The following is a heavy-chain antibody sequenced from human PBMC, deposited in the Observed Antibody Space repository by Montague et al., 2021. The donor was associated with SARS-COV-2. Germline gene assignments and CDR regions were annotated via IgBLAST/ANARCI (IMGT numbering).Heavy chain of an antibody. CDR2: IYYSGST. CDR1: GGSISSYY. J-gene: IGHJ6*02. Sequence: SETLSLTCTVSGGSISSYYWSWIRQPPGKGLEWIGYIYYSGSTNYNPSLKSRVTISVDTSKNQFSLKLSSVTAAVTAVYYCARSRRVTFFGVVLSNYYGMDVWGQGTTVTVSS. CDR3: ARSRRVTFFGVVLSNYYGMDV. V-gene: IGHV4-59*01. D-gene: IGHD3-3*01.